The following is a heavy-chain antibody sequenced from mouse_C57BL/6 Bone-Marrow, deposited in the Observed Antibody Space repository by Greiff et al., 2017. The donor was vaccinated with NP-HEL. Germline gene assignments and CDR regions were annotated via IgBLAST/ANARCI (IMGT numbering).Heavy chain of an antibody. J-gene: IGHJ3*01. CDR1: GYTFTSYD. CDR3: ARIDDYEGAWFAY. Sequence: VKLVESGPELVKPGASVKLSCKASGYTFTSYDINWVKQRPGQGLEWIGWIYPRDGSTKYNEKFKGKATLTVDTSSSTAYMELHSLTSEDSAVYFCARIDDYEGAWFAYWGQGTLVTVSA. V-gene: IGHV1-85*01. CDR2: IYPRDGST. D-gene: IGHD2-4*01.